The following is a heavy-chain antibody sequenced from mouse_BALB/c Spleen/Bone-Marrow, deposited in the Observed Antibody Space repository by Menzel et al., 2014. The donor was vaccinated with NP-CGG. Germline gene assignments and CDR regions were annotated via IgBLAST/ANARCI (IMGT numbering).Heavy chain of an antibody. CDR2: IDPENGNT. J-gene: IGHJ3*01. CDR1: GFNIKDYY. CDR3: ASYYYGSSSFAY. Sequence: VQLQQSGAELVRPGALVKLSCKASGFNIKDYYMHWVKQRPEQGLEWIGWIDPENGNTKYDPKFQGKATITADTSSNTAYLQLSSLTSEDTAVYYCASYYYGSSSFAYWGQGTLVTVSA. V-gene: IGHV14-1*02. D-gene: IGHD1-1*01.